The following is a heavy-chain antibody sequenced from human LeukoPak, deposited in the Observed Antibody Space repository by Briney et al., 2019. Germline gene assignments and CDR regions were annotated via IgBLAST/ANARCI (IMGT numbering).Heavy chain of an antibody. CDR1: GFTFSTYS. J-gene: IGHJ4*02. CDR3: AKPSGLYSSSWGAFDS. V-gene: IGHV3-30*18. D-gene: IGHD6-13*01. Sequence: GGSLRLSCSASGFTFSTYSMNWVRQAPGKGLEWVAVVSSDGTDEFYTDSVRGRFTISRDNSKNTLYLEMHSLRLEDTALYYCAKPSGLYSSSWGAFDSWGQGTLVTVSS. CDR2: VSSDGTDE.